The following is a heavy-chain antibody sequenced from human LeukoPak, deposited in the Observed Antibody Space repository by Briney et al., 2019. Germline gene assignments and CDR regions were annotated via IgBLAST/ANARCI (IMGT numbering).Heavy chain of an antibody. CDR1: GGPFSGYY. Sequence: SETLSLTCAVYGGPFSGYYWSWIRQPPGKGLEWIGEINHSGSTNYNPSLKSRVTISVDTSKNQFSLKLSSVTAADTAVYYCARGSLRYFDWLPYDAFDIWGQGTMVTVSS. J-gene: IGHJ3*02. CDR3: ARGSLRYFDWLPYDAFDI. CDR2: INHSGST. D-gene: IGHD3-9*01. V-gene: IGHV4-34*01.